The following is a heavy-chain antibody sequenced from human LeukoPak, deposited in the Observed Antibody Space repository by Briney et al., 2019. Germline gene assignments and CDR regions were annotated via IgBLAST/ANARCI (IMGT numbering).Heavy chain of an antibody. J-gene: IGHJ6*03. CDR1: GFTLSSYS. V-gene: IGHV3-48*01. Sequence: GGSLRLSCAASGFTLSSYSMNWVRQAPGEGLECVSYISSSRNIIQYADSVKGRFTFSRDNAKNSLYLQMNSLRAEDTAVYYCARDTENSSLTGHFYYYMDVWGKGTTVTVSS. D-gene: IGHD6-6*01. CDR3: ARDTENSSLTGHFYYYMDV. CDR2: ISSSRNII.